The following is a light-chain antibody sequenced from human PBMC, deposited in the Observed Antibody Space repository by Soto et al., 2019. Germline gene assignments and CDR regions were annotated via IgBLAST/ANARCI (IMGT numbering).Light chain of an antibody. CDR3: QQYVRYPFT. CDR1: QGISNF. CDR2: GAS. Sequence: DIQMTQSPSSLSASVGDRVTFTCWASQGISNFLAWFQQRPGEAPKSLIFGASSLHSGVPSRFSGGESGTDFNLTISSLQPEDFATYYCQQYVRYPFTFGPGTKVDFK. V-gene: IGKV1-16*01. J-gene: IGKJ3*01.